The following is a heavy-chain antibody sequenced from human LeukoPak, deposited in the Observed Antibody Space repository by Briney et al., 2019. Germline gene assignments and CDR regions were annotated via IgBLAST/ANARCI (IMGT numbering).Heavy chain of an antibody. J-gene: IGHJ4*02. D-gene: IGHD6-13*01. CDR2: IWSDGTTK. CDR3: ARGLPYSISDY. CDR1: GFTFSNYG. V-gene: IGHV3-33*01. Sequence: GGSLRLSCAASGFTFSNYGIHWVRQAPGKGLEWVAVIWSDGTTKYYADSVKGRLTISRDNSKNPVYLQMNSLGVEDTAVYYCARGLPYSISDYWGQGTLVSVSS.